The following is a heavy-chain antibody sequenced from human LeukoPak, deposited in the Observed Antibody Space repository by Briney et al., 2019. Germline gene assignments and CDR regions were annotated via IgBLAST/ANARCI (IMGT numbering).Heavy chain of an antibody. CDR3: AKDKLPTAMFSYVY. Sequence: PGGSLRPSCAASGFTVGSHAMTWVRQAPGKGLEWVSGITYSGDNTYYAGSVKGRFTISRDNSRNTLFLQMDSLRAEDTAVYYCAKDKLPTAMFSYVYWGQGTLVTVSS. CDR1: GFTVGSHA. CDR2: ITYSGDNT. V-gene: IGHV3-23*01. J-gene: IGHJ4*02. D-gene: IGHD2-2*01.